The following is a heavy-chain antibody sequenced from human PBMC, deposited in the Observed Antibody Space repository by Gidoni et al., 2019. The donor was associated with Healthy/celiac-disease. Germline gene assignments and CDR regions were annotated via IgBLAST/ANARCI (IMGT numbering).Heavy chain of an antibody. V-gene: IGHV1-18*01. Sequence: QVQLVQSGAEVKKPGASVKVSCKASGYTFTSYGISWVRQAPGQGLEWMGWISAYNGTTNDAQKLQGRVTMTKDTSTSTAYMELRSLRSDDTAVYYCARALSRGSGWYFYYFDYWGQGTLVTVSS. J-gene: IGHJ4*02. D-gene: IGHD6-19*01. CDR3: ARALSRGSGWYFYYFDY. CDR1: GYTFTSYG. CDR2: ISAYNGTT.